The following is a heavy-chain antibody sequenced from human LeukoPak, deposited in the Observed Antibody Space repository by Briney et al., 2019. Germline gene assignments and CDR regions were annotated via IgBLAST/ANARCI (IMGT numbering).Heavy chain of an antibody. D-gene: IGHD6-13*01. CDR3: ARDHIAAAGTMTFDY. J-gene: IGHJ4*02. CDR1: GGSISSYY. CDR2: INYSGST. Sequence: SETLSLTCTVSGGSISSYYWSWIRQPPGKGLEWIGYINYSGSTSYNPSLKSRVTISVYTSKNQFSLKLSSVTAADTAVYYCARDHIAAAGTMTFDYWGQGTLVTVSS. V-gene: IGHV4-59*12.